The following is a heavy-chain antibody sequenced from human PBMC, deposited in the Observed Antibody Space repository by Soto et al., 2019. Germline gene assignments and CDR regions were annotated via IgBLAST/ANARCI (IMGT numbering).Heavy chain of an antibody. J-gene: IGHJ4*02. V-gene: IGHV5-51*01. CDR3: VRRRGYSSSGAFDY. CDR1: EDIFTNYW. D-gene: IGHD6-6*01. Sequence: PGESLKISCQASEDIFTNYWIGWVRQVPGRGLEWMGIIYPGDSDTRYSPSFEGQVTFSVDKSINTAYLHLSTLKASDTAMFYCVRRRGYSSSGAFDYWAQGTLVTVSS. CDR2: IYPGDSDT.